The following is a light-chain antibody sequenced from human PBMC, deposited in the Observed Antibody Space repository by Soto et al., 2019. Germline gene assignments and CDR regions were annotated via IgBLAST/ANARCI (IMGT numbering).Light chain of an antibody. V-gene: IGLV1-47*01. J-gene: IGLJ3*02. Sequence: QLVLTQPPSASGTPGQTVTISCSGRFSNIGSNFIYWYQQLPGTAPKLLIYRNNERPSGVPDRFSASKSGTSASLAISGLRSEDEADYPCAAWDDSLSGVVFGGGTKVTVL. CDR2: RNN. CDR1: FSNIGSNF. CDR3: AAWDDSLSGVV.